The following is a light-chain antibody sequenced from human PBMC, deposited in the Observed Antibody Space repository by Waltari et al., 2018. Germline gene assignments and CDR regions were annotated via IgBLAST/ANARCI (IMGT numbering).Light chain of an antibody. CDR2: GAS. Sequence: EIVLTQSPGTLSLSPGETATLSCRASQSVSSSSLAWYQQKPGQAPRLLIYGASSRATGIPGRFSGSGSGTDFTLTISRLEPEDFAVYYCQQYGTSPRTFGQGTKVEIK. CDR3: QQYGTSPRT. V-gene: IGKV3-20*01. J-gene: IGKJ1*01. CDR1: QSVSSSS.